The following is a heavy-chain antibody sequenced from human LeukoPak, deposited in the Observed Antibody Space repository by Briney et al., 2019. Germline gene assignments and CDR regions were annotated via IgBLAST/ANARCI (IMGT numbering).Heavy chain of an antibody. CDR1: GYTFTSYG. CDR2: LSAYNGNT. J-gene: IGHJ4*02. CDR3: ARSLIDSSGYYPLYFDY. V-gene: IGHV1-18*01. Sequence: ASVKVSCKASGYTFTSYGISWVRQAPEQGLEWMGWLSAYNGNTNYAQKLQGRVTMTTDTSTSTAYMELRSLRFDDTAVYYCARSLIDSSGYYPLYFDYWGQGTLVTVSS. D-gene: IGHD3-22*01.